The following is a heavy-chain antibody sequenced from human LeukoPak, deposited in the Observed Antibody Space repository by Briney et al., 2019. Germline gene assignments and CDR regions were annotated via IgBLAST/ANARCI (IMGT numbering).Heavy chain of an antibody. V-gene: IGHV4-59*01. CDR3: ATLAVAGTNGYFDL. D-gene: IGHD6-19*01. CDR2: IYYSGST. CDR1: GGSISSYY. J-gene: IGHJ2*01. Sequence: SETLSLTCTVSGGSISSYYWSWIRQPPGKGLEWIGYIYYSGSTNYNPSLKSRVTISVDTSKNQFSLKLSSVTAADTAVYYCATLAVAGTNGYFDLWGRGTLVTVSS.